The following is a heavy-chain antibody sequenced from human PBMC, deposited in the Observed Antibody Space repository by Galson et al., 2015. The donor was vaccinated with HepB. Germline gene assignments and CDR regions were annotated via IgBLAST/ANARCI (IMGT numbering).Heavy chain of an antibody. D-gene: IGHD2-21*01. V-gene: IGHV3-7*03. J-gene: IGHJ4*02. CDR1: GFTYNNYW. Sequence: SLRLSCAVSGFTYNNYWMSWVRQAPGRGLEWVANIKQDGSEKYYVDSVEGRFTVSRDNAKKTLYLDMNALSVEDTAVYYCARGCGTDVTSNFDYWGQGALVTVSS. CDR2: IKQDGSEK. CDR3: ARGCGTDVTSNFDY.